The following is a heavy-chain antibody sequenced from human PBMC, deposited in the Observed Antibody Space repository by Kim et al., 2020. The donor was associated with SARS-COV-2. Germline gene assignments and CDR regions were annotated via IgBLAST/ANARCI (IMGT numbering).Heavy chain of an antibody. J-gene: IGHJ4*02. CDR1: GGTFSSYA. D-gene: IGHD5-18*01. CDR2: IIPIFGTA. V-gene: IGHV1-69*06. CDR3: ATRRRGPKDTAMADY. Sequence: SVKVSCKASGGTFSSYAISWVRQAPGQGLEWMGGIIPIFGTANYAQKFHGRVTITADKSTSTAYMELSSLRSEDTAVYYCATRRRGPKDTAMADYWGQGTLVTVSS.